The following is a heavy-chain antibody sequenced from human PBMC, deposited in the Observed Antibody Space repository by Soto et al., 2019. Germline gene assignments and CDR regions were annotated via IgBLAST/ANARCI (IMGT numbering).Heavy chain of an antibody. CDR3: ARGGGWLPDF. CDR2: IQYSGST. J-gene: IGHJ4*02. Sequence: QVQLQESGPGLVKPSETLSLSCTVSGGSISDYYWSWLRQPPGERLEWIGNIQYSGSTNYNPSLKSRVPLSVDTSKTQFPLNVNSVTAADPAIYHGARGGGWLPDFWGQGTLVTVSS. CDR1: GGSISDYY. V-gene: IGHV4-59*01. D-gene: IGHD5-12*01.